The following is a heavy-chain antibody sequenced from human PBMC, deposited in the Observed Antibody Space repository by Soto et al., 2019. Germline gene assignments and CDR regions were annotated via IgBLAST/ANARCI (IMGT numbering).Heavy chain of an antibody. CDR3: ARTSAAGKNYNGMDV. Sequence: PGESLKLSCKASGYSFTSYWIAWVRQMPGKGLEWMGIIYPGDSDTRYSPSFQGQVTISTDKSISTAYLQWSSLKASDTAMYYCARTSAAGKNYNGMDVWGQGTTVTVSS. V-gene: IGHV5-51*01. CDR2: IYPGDSDT. J-gene: IGHJ6*02. D-gene: IGHD6-13*01. CDR1: GYSFTSYW.